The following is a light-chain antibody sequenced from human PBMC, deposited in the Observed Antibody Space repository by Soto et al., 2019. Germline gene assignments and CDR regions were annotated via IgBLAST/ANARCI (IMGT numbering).Light chain of an antibody. CDR2: DAS. J-gene: IGKJ4*01. V-gene: IGKV1-13*02. CDR3: HQFNRYPLT. CDR1: QGSSSA. Sequence: AIQLTQSPSSLSASVGDRVTITCLASQGSSSALAWYQQKPGKVHKLLIYDASSLESGVPSRFSGSGSGTDVTLTISSLQPEDFATCYCHQFNRYPLTFGGGTKVEIK.